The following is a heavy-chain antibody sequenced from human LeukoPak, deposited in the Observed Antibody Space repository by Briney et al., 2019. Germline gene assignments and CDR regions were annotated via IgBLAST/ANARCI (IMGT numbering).Heavy chain of an antibody. D-gene: IGHD3-10*01. Sequence: SETLSLTCTVSGGSISSSSYYWGWIRQPPGKGREWIGSIYYSGSTYYNPSLKSRVTISVDTSKNQFSLKLSSVTAADTAVYYCARGRARDDAFDIWGQGTMVTVSS. CDR3: ARGRARDDAFDI. CDR2: IYYSGST. J-gene: IGHJ3*02. CDR1: GGSISSSSYY. V-gene: IGHV4-39*07.